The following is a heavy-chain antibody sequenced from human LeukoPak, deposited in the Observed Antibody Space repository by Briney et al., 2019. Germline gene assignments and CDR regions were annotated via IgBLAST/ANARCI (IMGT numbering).Heavy chain of an antibody. Sequence: GGSLRLSCAASGFTVSHFNMNWVRQAPGKGLEWVSHLSSDNRNIFYGDSVKGRFTISRDNAKNSLYLEMTSLRDEDTAVYYCARSFQYWGQGTLVTVSS. CDR2: LSSDNRNI. CDR3: ARSFQY. J-gene: IGHJ1*01. V-gene: IGHV3-48*02. CDR1: GFTVSHFN.